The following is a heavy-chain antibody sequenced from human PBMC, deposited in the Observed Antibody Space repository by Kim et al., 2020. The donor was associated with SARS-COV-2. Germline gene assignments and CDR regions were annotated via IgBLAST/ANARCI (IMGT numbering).Heavy chain of an antibody. Sequence: SETLSLTCTVSGGSISSGDYYWSWIRQPPGKGLEWIGYIYYSGSTYYNPSLKSRVTISVDTSKNQFSLKLGSVTAADTAVYYCARFRQSVVPAAMYFDYWGQGTLVTVSS. V-gene: IGHV4-30-4*01. CDR3: ARFRQSVVPAAMYFDY. CDR1: GGSISSGDYY. D-gene: IGHD2-2*01. CDR2: IYYSGST. J-gene: IGHJ4*02.